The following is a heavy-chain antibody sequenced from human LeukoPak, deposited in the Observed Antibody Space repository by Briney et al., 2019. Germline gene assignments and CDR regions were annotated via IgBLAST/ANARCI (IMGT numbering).Heavy chain of an antibody. CDR2: IIPILGIA. D-gene: IGHD1-26*01. CDR1: GGTFSSYA. CDR3: ARGGSYSPSLDV. Sequence: SSVTVSFKASGGTFSSYAISWVRQAPGQGLEWMGRIIPILGIANYAQKFQGRVTITADKSTSTAYMELSSLRSEDTAVYYCARGGSYSPSLDVWGKGTTVTVSS. J-gene: IGHJ6*04. V-gene: IGHV1-69*04.